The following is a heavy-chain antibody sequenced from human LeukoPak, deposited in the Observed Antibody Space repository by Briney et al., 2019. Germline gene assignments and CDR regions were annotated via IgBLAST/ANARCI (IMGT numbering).Heavy chain of an antibody. CDR1: GFTFSSYG. D-gene: IGHD6-19*01. J-gene: IGHJ2*01. CDR2: IWYDGSNK. V-gene: IGHV3-33*01. Sequence: GRSLRLSCAESGFTFSSYGMHWVRQAPGKGLEWVAVIWYDGSNKYYADSVKGRFTISRDNSKNTLYLQMNSLRAEDTAVYYCAREVAVAGRTGYFDLWGRGTLVTVSS. CDR3: AREVAVAGRTGYFDL.